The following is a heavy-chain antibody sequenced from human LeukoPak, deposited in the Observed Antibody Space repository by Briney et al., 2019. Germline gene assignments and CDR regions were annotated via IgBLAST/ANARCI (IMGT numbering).Heavy chain of an antibody. CDR2: IKQDGSEK. D-gene: IGHD3-3*01. CDR3: ARDARLTDFWSGYYYYYYYMDV. CDR1: GFTFSSDW. V-gene: IGHV3-7*01. Sequence: QTGGSLRLSCAASGFTFSSDWMSWVRQAPGKGLEWVANIKQDGSEKYYVDSVKGRFTISRDKAKNSLYLQMNSLRAEDTAVYYCARDARLTDFWSGYYYYYYYMDVWGKGTTVTVSS. J-gene: IGHJ6*03.